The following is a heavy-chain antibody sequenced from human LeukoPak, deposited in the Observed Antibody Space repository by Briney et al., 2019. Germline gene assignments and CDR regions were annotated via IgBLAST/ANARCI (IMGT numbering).Heavy chain of an antibody. Sequence: PSETLSLTCTVSGGSISRYYWSWIRQPPGKGLEWIGYIYYSGSTNYNPSLKSRVTISVDTSKNQFSLKLSSVTAADTAVYYCARRSIVADYFDYWGQGTLVTVSS. J-gene: IGHJ4*02. CDR3: ARRSIVADYFDY. CDR1: GGSISRYY. CDR2: IYYSGST. V-gene: IGHV4-59*08. D-gene: IGHD5-12*01.